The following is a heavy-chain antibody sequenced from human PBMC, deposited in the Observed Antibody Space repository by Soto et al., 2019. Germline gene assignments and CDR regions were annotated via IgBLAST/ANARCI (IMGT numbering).Heavy chain of an antibody. J-gene: IGHJ6*02. CDR1: GGGISSYA. Sequence: VKGSCKAAGGGISSYAISWVRQDPEKGLEWMGGIIPIFGTANYAQKFQGRVTITADESTSTAYMELSSLRSEDTAVYYCARERQGLQYRYYYYYYGMDVWGQGTTVTVSS. V-gene: IGHV1-69*01. CDR3: ARERQGLQYRYYYYYYGMDV. CDR2: IIPIFGTA. D-gene: IGHD4-4*01.